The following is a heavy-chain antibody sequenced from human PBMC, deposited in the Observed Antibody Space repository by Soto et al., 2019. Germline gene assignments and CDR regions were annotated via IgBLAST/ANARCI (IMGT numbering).Heavy chain of an antibody. CDR2: IDPSDSYT. CDR3: DANYGSGKDV. Sequence: GESLKISCKGSGYSFTSYWISWVRQMPGKGLEWMGRIDPSDSYTNYSPSFQGHVTISADKSIGTAYLQWSSLKASDTAMYYCDANYGSGKDVWGQGTTVTVSS. J-gene: IGHJ6*02. V-gene: IGHV5-10-1*01. CDR1: GYSFTSYW. D-gene: IGHD3-10*01.